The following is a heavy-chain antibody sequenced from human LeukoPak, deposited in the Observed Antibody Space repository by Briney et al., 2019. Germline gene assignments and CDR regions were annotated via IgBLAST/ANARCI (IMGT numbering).Heavy chain of an antibody. CDR1: GGTFSSYA. D-gene: IGHD3-22*01. CDR2: IIPIFGTA. J-gene: IGHJ2*01. V-gene: IGHV1-69*13. Sequence: GASVTVSCKASGGTFSSYAISWVRQAPGQGLEWMGGIIPIFGTANYAQKFQGRVTITADESTSTAYMELSSLRSEDTAVYYCAGPFYDSSGYYDPWYFDLWGRGTLVTVSS. CDR3: AGPFYDSSGYYDPWYFDL.